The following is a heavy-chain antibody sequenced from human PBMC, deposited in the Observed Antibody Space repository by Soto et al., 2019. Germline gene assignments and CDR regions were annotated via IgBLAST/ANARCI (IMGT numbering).Heavy chain of an antibody. V-gene: IGHV3-48*03. CDR3: ARDRRKSGSYYYYGLDV. CDR2: ISSSGSTI. CDR1: GFTFSSYE. D-gene: IGHD1-26*01. Sequence: GGSLRLSCAASGFTFSSYEMKWVRQAPGKGLEWVSYISSSGSTIYYADSVKGRFTISRDTAKNSLYLQMNSLRAEDTAVYHCARDRRKSGSYYYYGLDVWGQGTTVTVA. J-gene: IGHJ6*02.